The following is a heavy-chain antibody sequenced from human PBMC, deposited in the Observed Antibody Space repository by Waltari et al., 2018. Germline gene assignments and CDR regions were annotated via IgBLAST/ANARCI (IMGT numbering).Heavy chain of an antibody. V-gene: IGHV3-48*03. J-gene: IGHJ6*03. CDR1: GFGFSSSG. CDR3: ARVGGYYYYYMGV. Sequence: EEQLVESGGGLVQPGGSLRLSCVASGFGFSSSGMYWVRQAPGEALEGVSSISTSGDSIHYADSVKGRFTISRDNSKSSLYLQLSSLRAEDTAVYYCARVGGYYYYYMGVWGKGTTVTVSS. CDR2: ISTSGDSI. D-gene: IGHD3-16*01.